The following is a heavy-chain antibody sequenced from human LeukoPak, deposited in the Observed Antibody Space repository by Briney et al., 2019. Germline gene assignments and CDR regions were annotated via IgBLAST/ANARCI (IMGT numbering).Heavy chain of an antibody. CDR1: GGTFSSYA. J-gene: IGHJ6*03. CDR2: IIPIFGTA. CDR3: ARASPQQLNQAYYYYYYYMDV. D-gene: IGHD6-13*01. Sequence: GASVKVSCKASGGTFSSYAISWVRQAPGQGLEWMGGIIPIFGTANYAQKFQGRVTITADKSTSTAYMELSSLRSEDTAVYYCARASPQQLNQAYYYYYYYMDVWGKGTTVTVSS. V-gene: IGHV1-69*06.